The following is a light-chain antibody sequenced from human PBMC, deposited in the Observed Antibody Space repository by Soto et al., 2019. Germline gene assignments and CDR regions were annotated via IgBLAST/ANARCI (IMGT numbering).Light chain of an antibody. CDR1: QSLLHSNGNIY. CDR3: MQATRPPRT. V-gene: IGKV2-28*01. CDR2: LGS. J-gene: IGKJ1*01. Sequence: DIVLTQSPLSLPVTPGEPASISCRSSQSLLHSNGNIYLDWYLQKPGQSPQLLIYLGSIRASGVPDRLSGSGSGTDFTLKISRVEAEDVGVYYCMQATRPPRTFGQGTKVEIK.